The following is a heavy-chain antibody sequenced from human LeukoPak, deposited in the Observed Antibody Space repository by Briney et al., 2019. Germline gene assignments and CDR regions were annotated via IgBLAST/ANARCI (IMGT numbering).Heavy chain of an antibody. CDR2: ISYDGSNK. CDR3: ASTNYRGGTTGYNWFDP. D-gene: IGHD1-14*01. J-gene: IGHJ5*02. Sequence: GGSLRLSCAASGFTFSSYAMNWVRQAPGKGLEWVALISYDGSNKNYADSVKGRFTISRDNSENTLYLQMNTPRAEDTAVYHCASTNYRGGTTGYNWFDPWGQGTLVTVSS. V-gene: IGHV3-30-3*01. CDR1: GFTFSSYA.